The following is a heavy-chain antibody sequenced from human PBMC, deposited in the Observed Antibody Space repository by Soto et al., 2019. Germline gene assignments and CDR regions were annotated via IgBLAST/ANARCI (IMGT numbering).Heavy chain of an antibody. CDR1: GFTFSSYA. V-gene: IGHV3-30-3*01. CDR2: ISYDGSNK. J-gene: IGHJ4*02. D-gene: IGHD3-9*01. CDR3: ARDGVLRYFSPRYEYYFDY. Sequence: QVQLVESGGGVVQPGRSLRLSCAASGFTFSSYAMHWVRQAPGKGLEWVAVISYDGSNKYYADSVKGRFTISRDNSKNTLYLQINSLRAEDTAVYYCARDGVLRYFSPRYEYYFDYWGQGTLVTVSS.